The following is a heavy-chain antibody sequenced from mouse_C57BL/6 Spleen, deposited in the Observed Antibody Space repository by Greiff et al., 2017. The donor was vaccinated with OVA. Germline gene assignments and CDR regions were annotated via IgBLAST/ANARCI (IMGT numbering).Heavy chain of an antibody. J-gene: IGHJ2*01. CDR1: GYTFTDYE. D-gene: IGHD1-1*01. CDR2: IDPETGGT. Sequence: VQLQQSGAELVRPGASVTLSCKASGYTFTDYEMHWVKQTPVHGLEWIGAIDPETGGTAYNQKFKGKAILTADKSSSTAYMEPRSLTSEDSAFYYCTRTGYGRLDYWGQGTTLTVSS. CDR3: TRTGYGRLDY. V-gene: IGHV1-15*01.